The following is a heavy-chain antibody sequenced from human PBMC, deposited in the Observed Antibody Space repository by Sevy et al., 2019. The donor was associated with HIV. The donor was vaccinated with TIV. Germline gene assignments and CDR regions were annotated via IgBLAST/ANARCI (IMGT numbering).Heavy chain of an antibody. CDR2: ISYDGINK. CDR1: GFIFSSYS. J-gene: IGHJ5*02. D-gene: IGHD6-13*01. V-gene: IGHV3-30*04. CDR3: ARDAAEGPYSSSWYSNWLDP. Sequence: GGSLRLSCAASGFIFSSYSMYWVHQAPGKGLEWVAVISYDGINKFYADSVKGRFTISRDNNAKNTVYLQMNSLRVDDTGIYYCARDAAEGPYSSSWYSNWLDPWGLGTLVTVSS.